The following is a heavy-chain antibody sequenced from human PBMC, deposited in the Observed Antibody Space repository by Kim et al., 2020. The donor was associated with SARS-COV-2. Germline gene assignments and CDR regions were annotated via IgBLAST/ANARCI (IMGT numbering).Heavy chain of an antibody. CDR2: IYHSGST. CDR1: GGSISSSNW. Sequence: SETLSLTCTVSGGSISSSNWCCWVRQPPGRLLGWVWDIYHSGSTNYHPSLNRLATLAETTTNNQFPLLLCSTTAATTAYYYSAGSDTCMCYYFYYWPQG. V-gene: IGHV4-4*02. J-gene: IGHJ4*02. CDR3: AGSDTCMCYYFYY.